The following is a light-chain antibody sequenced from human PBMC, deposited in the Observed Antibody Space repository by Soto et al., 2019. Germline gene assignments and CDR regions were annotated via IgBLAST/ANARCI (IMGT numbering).Light chain of an antibody. CDR3: TSYSSSTTHVV. CDR2: DVS. CDR1: SSDIGGYNY. V-gene: IGLV2-14*03. J-gene: IGLJ2*01. Sequence: QSALTQPASVSGSPGQSITISCTGTSSDIGGYNYVSWYQQHPGKAPKLMIYDVSNRPSGVSNRFSASKSGNTASLTISGLQAEDEAGYFCTSYSSSTTHVVFGGGTKLTVL.